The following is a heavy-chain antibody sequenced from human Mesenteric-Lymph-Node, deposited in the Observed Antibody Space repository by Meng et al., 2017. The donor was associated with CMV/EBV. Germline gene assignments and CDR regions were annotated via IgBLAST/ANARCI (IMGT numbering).Heavy chain of an antibody. J-gene: IGHJ5*02. CDR1: GFTFSSYT. D-gene: IGHD3-9*01. CDR3: AGVDSPGWFEP. V-gene: IGHV3-21*01. CDR2: ISTSSTYI. Sequence: GESLKISCAASGFTFSSYTMNWVRQAPGKGLEWVSSISTSSTYIYYADSVKGRFTISRDNAKNSLYLQMNSLRAEDTAVYYCAGVDSPGWFEPWGQGTLVTVSS.